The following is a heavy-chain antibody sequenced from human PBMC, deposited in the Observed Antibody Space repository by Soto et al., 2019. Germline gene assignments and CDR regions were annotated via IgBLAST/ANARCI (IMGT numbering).Heavy chain of an antibody. CDR1: GFTFRDYY. J-gene: IGHJ4*02. CDR3: ARVNFGPHX. V-gene: IGHV3-11*01. Sequence: GRSLRLSCAASGFTFRDYYMSWIRQAPGKGLEGVSYIGGSGTTIYYADSVKVRFAISRDNSKNSLYLQMNSLRAEDTALYYCARVNFGPHXWGQVPLVTVSX. D-gene: IGHD3-3*01. CDR2: IGGSGTTI.